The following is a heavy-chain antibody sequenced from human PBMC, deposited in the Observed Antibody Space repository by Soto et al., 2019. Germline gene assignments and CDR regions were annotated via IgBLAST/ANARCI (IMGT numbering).Heavy chain of an antibody. Sequence: ASVKVSCKALGYTFTSYGISRVRQAPGQGLEWMGWISTHKGDTNYAQNFQGRVTMTTDTSTSTAYMELRSLRSDDTAVYYCARDPLPTYYYDSSGYYYWFGPWGQGTLVTVSS. V-gene: IGHV1-18*01. J-gene: IGHJ5*02. CDR2: ISTHKGDT. D-gene: IGHD3-22*01. CDR1: GYTFTSYG. CDR3: ARDPLPTYYYDSSGYYYWFGP.